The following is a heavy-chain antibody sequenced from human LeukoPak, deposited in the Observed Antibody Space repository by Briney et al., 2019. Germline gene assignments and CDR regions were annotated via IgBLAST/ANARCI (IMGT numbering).Heavy chain of an antibody. D-gene: IGHD1-26*01. CDR2: ISSSGRFK. CDR3: ASGGIYYGAAFDF. Sequence: GGSLRLSCAASGFTFTSHTMTWVRQAPGKGLEWVSCISSSGRFKYYADSVKGRFTISRDNAKNSLYLQMNSLRAEDTALYYCASGGIYYGAAFDFWGQGTLVTVSS. J-gene: IGHJ4*02. CDR1: GFTFTSHT. V-gene: IGHV3-21*04.